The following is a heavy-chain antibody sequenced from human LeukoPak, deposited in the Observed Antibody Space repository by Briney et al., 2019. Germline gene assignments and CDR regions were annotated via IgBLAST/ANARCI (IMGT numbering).Heavy chain of an antibody. J-gene: IGHJ6*03. CDR3: ARESVPKVVGAINYFYSYMDV. D-gene: IGHD1-26*01. Sequence: GASVKVSCKASGYTFTGYYMHWVRQAPGQGLEWMGWINPNSGGTNYAQKSQGRVTMTRDTSISTAYMELSRLRSDDTAVYYCARESVPKVVGAINYFYSYMDVWGKGTTVTVSS. V-gene: IGHV1-2*02. CDR1: GYTFTGYY. CDR2: INPNSGGT.